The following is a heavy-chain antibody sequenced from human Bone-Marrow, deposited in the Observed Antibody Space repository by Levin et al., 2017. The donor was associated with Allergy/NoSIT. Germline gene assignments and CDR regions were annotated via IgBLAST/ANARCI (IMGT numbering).Heavy chain of an antibody. CDR2: ITSSGDST. Sequence: GGSLRLSCAASGFTFRHYTMNWVRQAPGKGLEWVSCITSSGDSTYYADSVKGRFTISRDNAKNSLYLQLNRLRAEDTAMYYCARATARGYYDSSGYSGDHWGQGTLVTVAS. V-gene: IGHV3-48*01. J-gene: IGHJ4*02. CDR1: GFTFRHYT. CDR3: ARATARGYYDSSGYSGDH. D-gene: IGHD3-22*01.